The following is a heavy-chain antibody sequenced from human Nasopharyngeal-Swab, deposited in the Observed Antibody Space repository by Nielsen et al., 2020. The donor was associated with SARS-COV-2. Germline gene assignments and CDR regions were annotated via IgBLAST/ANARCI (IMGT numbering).Heavy chain of an antibody. D-gene: IGHD5-12*01. V-gene: IGHV1-46*01. J-gene: IGHJ6*02. CDR2: IKASGGST. CDR3: ARDTRLRGYSGYDSRYYYYYGMDV. Sequence: WVRRAPGQGLEWVGIIKASGGSTSDAQKFEGRVTMTRDTSTSTVYMELSSLRSEDTAVYYCARDTRLRGYSGYDSRYYYYYGMDVWGQGTTVTVSS.